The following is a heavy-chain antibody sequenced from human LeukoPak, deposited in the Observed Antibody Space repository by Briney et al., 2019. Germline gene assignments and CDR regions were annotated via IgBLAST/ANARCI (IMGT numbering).Heavy chain of an antibody. J-gene: IGHJ4*02. CDR1: GGTFSSYA. V-gene: IGHV1-69*05. D-gene: IGHD7-27*01. CDR3: VGGAPNWGFDY. CDR2: ITPIFGTA. Sequence: GASVKVSCKASGGTFSSYAISWVRQAPGQGLEWMGGITPIFGTANYAQKFQGRVTMTRNTSISTAYMELTSLRSEDTAVYYCVGGAPNWGFDYWGQGTLVTVSS.